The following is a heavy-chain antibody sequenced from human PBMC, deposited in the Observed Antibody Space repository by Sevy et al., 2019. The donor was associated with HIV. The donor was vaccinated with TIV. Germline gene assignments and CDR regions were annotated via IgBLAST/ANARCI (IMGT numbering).Heavy chain of an antibody. Sequence: ASVKVSCKASGRNFNNYAISWVRQAPGQGLEWMGGIIPLLGTPYYVQKFQGRVTITADESTRTAHMELGSLRSEDTAVYYCARSISWYASFDSWGQGTLVTVSS. CDR2: IIPLLGTP. D-gene: IGHD6-13*01. J-gene: IGHJ4*02. V-gene: IGHV1-69*13. CDR3: ARSISWYASFDS. CDR1: GRNFNNYA.